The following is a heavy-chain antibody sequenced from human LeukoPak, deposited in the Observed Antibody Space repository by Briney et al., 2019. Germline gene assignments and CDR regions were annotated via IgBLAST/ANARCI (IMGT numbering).Heavy chain of an antibody. CDR1: GYTFTSYD. CDR3: ASQPMKYYYYGMDV. J-gene: IGHJ6*02. D-gene: IGHD3-22*01. V-gene: IGHV1-8*01. Sequence: GASVKVSCKASGYTFTSYDINWVRQAPGQGLEWMGWMNPNSGNTGYAQKFQGRVTMTRNTSISTAYMELSRLRSDDTAVYYCASQPMKYYYYGMDVWGQGTTVTVSS. CDR2: MNPNSGNT.